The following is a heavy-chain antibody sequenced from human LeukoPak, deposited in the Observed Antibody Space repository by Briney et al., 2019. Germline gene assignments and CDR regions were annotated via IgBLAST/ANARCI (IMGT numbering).Heavy chain of an antibody. J-gene: IGHJ4*02. CDR3: ARGTRSSGLYY. D-gene: IGHD3-10*01. V-gene: IGHV4-59*11. CDR1: GVSISSHY. Sequence: SESLSLTCIVSGVSISSHYWSWIRQPPGKGLKWIGHIFYTGSTNYNPSLKSRVTMSVDRSKNQFSLKLTSVSAADTAVYYCARGTRSSGLYYWGQGTLVTVSS. CDR2: IFYTGST.